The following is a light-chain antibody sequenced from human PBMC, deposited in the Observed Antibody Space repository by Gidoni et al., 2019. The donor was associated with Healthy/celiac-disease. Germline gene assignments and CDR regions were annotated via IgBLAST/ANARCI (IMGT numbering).Light chain of an antibody. J-gene: IGKJ1*01. V-gene: IGKV1-39*01. CDR1: QSISSY. CDR2: AAS. Sequence: DIQMTQSPSSLSASVGDRVTITCRASQSISSYLNWYQQKPGKAPKLLIYAASSLQSGVPSRFSGSGSGTDFTLTISSLQPEDFATYYGQQSYSTPTFGQGTKVEIK. CDR3: QQSYSTPT.